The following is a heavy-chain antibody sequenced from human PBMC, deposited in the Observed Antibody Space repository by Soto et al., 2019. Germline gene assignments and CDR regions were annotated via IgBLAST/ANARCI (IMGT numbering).Heavy chain of an antibody. CDR2: IYKSATT. V-gene: IGHV4-30-4*01. Sequence: SETLSLTCSVSGDSISNLDYFWAWIRQPPGQALEYIGYIYKSATTYYNPSFESRVAISIDTSKSQFSLNVTSVTAADTAVYFCARGRYCLTGRCFPNWFDSWGQGALVTVSS. J-gene: IGHJ5*01. D-gene: IGHD7-27*01. CDR1: GDSISNLDYF. CDR3: ARGRYCLTGRCFPNWFDS.